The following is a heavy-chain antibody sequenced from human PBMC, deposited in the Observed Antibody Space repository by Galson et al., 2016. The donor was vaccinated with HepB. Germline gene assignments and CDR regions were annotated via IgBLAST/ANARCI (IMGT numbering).Heavy chain of an antibody. CDR3: AKYRSATYYTDSFEY. V-gene: IGHV3-23*01. CDR1: GFTFSTYA. Sequence: SLRLSCAASGFTFSTYAMTWVRQAPGKGLEWVATISGSGGSIYYADSVKGRFTISRDNSKNMLFLQMKRLRDKDTALYYCAKYRSATYYTDSFEYWGQGTLVTVSS. J-gene: IGHJ4*02. D-gene: IGHD1-26*01. CDR2: ISGSGGSI.